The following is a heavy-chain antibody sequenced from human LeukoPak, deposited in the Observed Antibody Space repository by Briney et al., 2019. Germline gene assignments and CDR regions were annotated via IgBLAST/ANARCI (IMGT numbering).Heavy chain of an antibody. CDR1: GGSFSSGDYY. Sequence: SETLSLTCTVSGGSFSSGDYYWSWIRQPPGKGLEWIGYIYYSGSPYYNPSLKSRVTISVDMSKNQFSLKLSSVTAADTAVYYCAREPAAMGFDYWGQGTLVTVSS. CDR2: IYYSGSP. V-gene: IGHV4-30-4*01. CDR3: AREPAAMGFDY. D-gene: IGHD2-2*01. J-gene: IGHJ4*02.